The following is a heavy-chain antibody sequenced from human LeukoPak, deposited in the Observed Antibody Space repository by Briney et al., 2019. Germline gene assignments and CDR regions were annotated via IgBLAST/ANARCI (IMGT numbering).Heavy chain of an antibody. D-gene: IGHD6-19*01. J-gene: IGHJ5*02. V-gene: IGHV3-30-3*01. CDR2: ISYDGSNT. CDR1: GFTFSIYA. CDR3: ARSDDESYSSGWYWFDP. Sequence: GRSLRLSCAASGFTFSIYAMHWVRQALGKGLEWVAVISYDGSNTYYADSVKGRFTISRDNSKNTLYLQMNSLRAEYTAVYYCARSDDESYSSGWYWFDPWGQGTLVTVSS.